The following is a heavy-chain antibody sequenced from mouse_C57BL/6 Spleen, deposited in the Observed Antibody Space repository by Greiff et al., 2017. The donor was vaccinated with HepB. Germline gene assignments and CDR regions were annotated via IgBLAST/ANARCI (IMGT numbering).Heavy chain of an antibody. D-gene: IGHD2-4*01. V-gene: IGHV2-9*01. Sequence: QVQLKESGPGLVAPSQSLSITCTVSGFSLTGYGVDWVRQPPGKGLEWLGVIWGGGSTNYNSALMSRLSISKDNSKRQSFLKMNNLQTDDTAMYYCVNSYEYDETWDYYDMDYWGKGTSVTVSS. J-gene: IGHJ4*01. CDR3: VNSYEYDETWDYYDMDY. CDR1: GFSLTGYG. CDR2: IWGGGST.